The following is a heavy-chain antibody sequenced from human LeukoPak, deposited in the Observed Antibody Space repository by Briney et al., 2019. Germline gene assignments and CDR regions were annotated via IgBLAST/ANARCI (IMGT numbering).Heavy chain of an antibody. Sequence: GRSLRLSCAASGFTFSSYGMHWVRQAPGKGLEWVAVISYDGSNKYYADSVKGRFTISRDNSKNTLYLQMNSLRAADTAVYYCAKRLDYWGQGTLVTVSS. CDR1: GFTFSSYG. CDR2: ISYDGSNK. D-gene: IGHD2-21*01. V-gene: IGHV3-30*18. CDR3: AKRLDY. J-gene: IGHJ4*02.